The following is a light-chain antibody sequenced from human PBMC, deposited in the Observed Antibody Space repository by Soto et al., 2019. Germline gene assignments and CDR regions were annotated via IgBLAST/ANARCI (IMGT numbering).Light chain of an antibody. CDR1: QGISSY. J-gene: IGKJ1*01. Sequence: TQYPSSLSASTGDRVTISCRASQGISSYLAWYQKKPGKAPKLLIYAASTLQSGVPSRFSGSGSGTDFTLTISSLQPDDFATYYCQHYNSYLWPFGQGTKV. V-gene: IGKV1-8*01. CDR2: AAS. CDR3: QHYNSYLWP.